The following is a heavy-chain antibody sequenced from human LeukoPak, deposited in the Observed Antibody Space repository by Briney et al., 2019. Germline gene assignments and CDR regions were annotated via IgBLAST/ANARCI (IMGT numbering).Heavy chain of an antibody. CDR3: VRFYYYNSGSPWVI. J-gene: IGHJ3*02. V-gene: IGHV4-38-2*01. CDR1: GYSISSGYY. CDR2: IYHSGST. Sequence: PSETLSLTCSVSGYSISSGYYWGWIRQPPGKGLEWIASIYHSGSTYYNPSLKSRVTISVDTSKNHFSLKLSSVTAADTAVYYCVRFYYYNSGSPWVIWGQGTMVTVSS. D-gene: IGHD3-10*01.